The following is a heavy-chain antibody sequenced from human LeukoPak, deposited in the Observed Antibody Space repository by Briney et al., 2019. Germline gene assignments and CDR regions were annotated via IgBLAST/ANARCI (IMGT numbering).Heavy chain of an antibody. CDR3: ARVGGAYYYDSSGYYDY. J-gene: IGHJ4*02. Sequence: GGSLRLSCAASGFTFSSYAMHSVRQAPGKWLEWVSSISSSSSYIYYADSVKGRFTISRDNAKNSLYLQMNSLRAEDTAVYYCARVGGAYYYDSSGYYDYWGQGTLVTVSS. CDR2: ISSSSSYI. CDR1: GFTFSSYA. D-gene: IGHD3-22*01. V-gene: IGHV3-21*01.